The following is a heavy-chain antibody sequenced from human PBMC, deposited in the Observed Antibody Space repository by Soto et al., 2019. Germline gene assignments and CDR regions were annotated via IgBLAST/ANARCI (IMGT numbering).Heavy chain of an antibody. J-gene: IGHJ3*02. Sequence: QVQLVESGGGVVQPGRSLRLSCAASGFTFSSYAMHWVRQAPGKGLEWVAVISYDGSNKYYADSVKGRFTISRDNSKNPLYLQMNSLRAEDTAVYYCARDKGGDGNKIGDDAFDIWGQGTMVTVSS. V-gene: IGHV3-30-3*01. CDR2: ISYDGSNK. CDR1: GFTFSSYA. CDR3: ARDKGGDGNKIGDDAFDI.